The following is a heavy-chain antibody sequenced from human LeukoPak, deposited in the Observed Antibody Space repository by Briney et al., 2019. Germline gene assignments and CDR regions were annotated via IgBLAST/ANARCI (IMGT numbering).Heavy chain of an antibody. CDR1: GFTFSSYG. CDR2: ISGSGGST. V-gene: IGHV3-23*01. CDR3: AKDSWVSEWLVRPDDDAFDI. Sequence: GGTLRLSCAASGFTFSSYGMSWVRQAPGKGLEWVSAISGSGGSTYYADSVKDRFTISRDNSKNTLYLQMNSLRAEDTAVYYCAKDSWVSEWLVRPDDDAFDIWGQGTMVTVSS. J-gene: IGHJ3*02. D-gene: IGHD6-19*01.